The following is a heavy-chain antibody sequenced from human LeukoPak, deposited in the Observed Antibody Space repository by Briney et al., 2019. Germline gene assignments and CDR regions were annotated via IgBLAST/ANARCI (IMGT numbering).Heavy chain of an antibody. CDR3: ARSGGLDSFDI. CDR1: DVSISTYY. J-gene: IGHJ3*02. Sequence: PSETLSLTCTVSDVSISTYYCSWIRQPPGKGREWIGYIYYSGSTNYNPSLKSRVTISVDTSKNQFYLKLSAVTAADTAVYYCARSGGLDSFDIWGQGTMVTVSS. D-gene: IGHD3-10*01. V-gene: IGHV4-59*01. CDR2: IYYSGST.